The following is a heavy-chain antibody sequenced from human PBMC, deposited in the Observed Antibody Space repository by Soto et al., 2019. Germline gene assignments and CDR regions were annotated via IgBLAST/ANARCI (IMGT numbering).Heavy chain of an antibody. J-gene: IGHJ5*02. CDR3: ARVAATPGWFDP. CDR2: ISGHNGNT. Sequence: ASVKVSCKASGYSFTNYCISWVRQAPGQGLEWMGWISGHNGNTNYAQKLQGRVTMTTDTSTSTAYMELRSLRSDDTAVYYCARVAATPGWFDPWGQGTLVTVSS. CDR1: GYSFTNYC. D-gene: IGHD2-15*01. V-gene: IGHV1-18*01.